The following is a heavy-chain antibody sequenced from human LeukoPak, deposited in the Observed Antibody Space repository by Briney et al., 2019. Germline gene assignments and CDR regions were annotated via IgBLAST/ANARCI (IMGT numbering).Heavy chain of an antibody. CDR1: GFTFSSYW. J-gene: IGHJ5*02. V-gene: IGHV3-74*01. CDR2: INSDGSTT. CDR3: VKKNELVGAPQARWFDP. Sequence: PGGSLRLSCAASGFTFSSYWMHWVRHAPGKGLVWVSRINSDGSTTSYADSEKGRFTISRDNSKNMVYLQISSLRAEDAAVYYCVKKNELVGAPQARWFDPWGQGTLVTVSS. D-gene: IGHD1-26*01.